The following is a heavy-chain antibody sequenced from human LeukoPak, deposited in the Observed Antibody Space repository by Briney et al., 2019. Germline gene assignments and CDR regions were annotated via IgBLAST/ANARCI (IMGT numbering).Heavy chain of an antibody. CDR2: IYHSGST. V-gene: IGHV4-4*02. J-gene: IGHJ4*02. CDR3: AKVGAYEGFYYFDY. D-gene: IGHD1-26*01. CDR1: GGSISSSNW. Sequence: SETLSLTCAVSGGSISSSNWWSWVRQPPGKGLEWIGEIYHSGSTNFNPSLKTRVTISVDKSKKHFSLKMTSVTAADTAVYYCAKVGAYEGFYYFDYWGQGTLVTVSS.